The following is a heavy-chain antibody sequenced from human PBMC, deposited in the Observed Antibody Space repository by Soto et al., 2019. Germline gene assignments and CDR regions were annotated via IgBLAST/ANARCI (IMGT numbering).Heavy chain of an antibody. Sequence: ASVKVSCKASGSTFTNYDINWVRQTTGQGLEWMGWMNPKSGNTGYSQKFQGRVTMTRDTSIDTGYMDLSSLTSNDTAVYYCARVPSTVTTFGTYYYYKDVWGKGTTVTGSS. CDR3: ARVPSTVTTFGTYYYYKDV. D-gene: IGHD4-17*01. J-gene: IGHJ6*03. V-gene: IGHV1-8*01. CDR1: GSTFTNYD. CDR2: MNPKSGNT.